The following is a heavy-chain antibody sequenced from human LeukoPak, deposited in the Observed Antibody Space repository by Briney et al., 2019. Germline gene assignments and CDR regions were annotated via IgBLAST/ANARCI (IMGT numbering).Heavy chain of an antibody. CDR1: GFTFSSYE. V-gene: IGHV3-48*03. CDR3: ARWYCSSTNCQSYYYGMDV. D-gene: IGHD2-2*01. Sequence: PGGSLRLFCAASGFTFSSYEMNWVRQAPGKGLEWVSFISNNGDTIIYVDSVKGRFTISRDNAKNSLYLQMNSLRAEDTAVYYCARWYCSSTNCQSYYYGMDVWGQGTTVTVSS. J-gene: IGHJ6*02. CDR2: ISNNGDTI.